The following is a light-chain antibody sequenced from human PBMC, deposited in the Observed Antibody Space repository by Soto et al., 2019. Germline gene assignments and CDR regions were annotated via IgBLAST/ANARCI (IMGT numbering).Light chain of an antibody. CDR1: SSDVGSHNL. Sequence: QSALAQPASVSGSPGQSITISCTGTSSDVGSHNLVSWYQQFPGKAPKLIIFEASKRPSGVSNRFSGSKSGSTASLTISGLQAEDEADYYCCSNAAGSTYVFGSGTKGTVL. CDR3: CSNAAGSTYV. V-gene: IGLV2-23*01. CDR2: EAS. J-gene: IGLJ1*01.